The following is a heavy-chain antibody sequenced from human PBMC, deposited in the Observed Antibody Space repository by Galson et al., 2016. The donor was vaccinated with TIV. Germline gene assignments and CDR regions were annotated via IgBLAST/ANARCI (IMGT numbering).Heavy chain of an antibody. CDR2: ISAYNGYK. D-gene: IGHD4-17*01. Sequence: QSGAEVKKPGASVKVSCKTSGYIFTNYGISWVRQAPGQGLEWVGWISAYNGYKNSAQKLRGRVTMTTDTSTSTAYMELRSLRSDDTAVYYCARGYADYEDVEYWGQGTLVPVSS. J-gene: IGHJ4*02. V-gene: IGHV1-18*01. CDR1: GYIFTNYG. CDR3: ARGYADYEDVEY.